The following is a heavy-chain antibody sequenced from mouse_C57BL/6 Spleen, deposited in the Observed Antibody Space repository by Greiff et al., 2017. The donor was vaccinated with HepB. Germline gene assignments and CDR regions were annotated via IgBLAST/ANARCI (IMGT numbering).Heavy chain of an antibody. D-gene: IGHD1-1*01. CDR1: GFSLTSYG. CDR3: ASPLITTVVATDAY. CDR2: IWSGGST. J-gene: IGHJ3*01. V-gene: IGHV2-2*01. Sequence: QVQLQQSGPGLVQPSQSLSITCTVSGFSLTSYGVHWVRQSPGKGLEWLGVIWSGGSTDYNAAFISRLTISKDNSKSQVFFKMNSLQADDTAIYYCASPLITTVVATDAYWGQGTLVTVSA.